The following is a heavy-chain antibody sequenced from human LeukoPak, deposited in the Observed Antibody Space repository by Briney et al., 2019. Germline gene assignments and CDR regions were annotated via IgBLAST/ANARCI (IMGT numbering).Heavy chain of an antibody. Sequence: SETLSLTCAVYGGSINGYYWSWLRQSPEKGLVWLVDIIQSGNTNYNPSPKSRTTISPDTPKNQFFLNLASFPAAASAVYYFAKMGARHYFSFRHVWGKGTTVPVSS. D-gene: IGHD1-26*01. CDR3: AKMGARHYFSFRHV. CDR2: IIQSGNT. V-gene: IGHV4-34*12. J-gene: IGHJ6*04. CDR1: GGSINGYY.